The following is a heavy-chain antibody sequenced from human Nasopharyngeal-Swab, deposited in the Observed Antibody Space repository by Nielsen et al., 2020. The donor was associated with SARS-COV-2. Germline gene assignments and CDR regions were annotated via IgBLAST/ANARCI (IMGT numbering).Heavy chain of an antibody. Sequence: GESLKISCASSGFPFSSYGMHWVRQAPGKGLEWVAVIWYDGSNKYYADSVKGRFTISRDNSKNTLYLQMNSLRAEDTAVYYCARDKERAGYSSGWYGLGGQGTLVTVSS. D-gene: IGHD6-19*01. CDR2: IWYDGSNK. CDR3: ARDKERAGYSSGWYGL. V-gene: IGHV3-33*01. CDR1: GFPFSSYG. J-gene: IGHJ4*02.